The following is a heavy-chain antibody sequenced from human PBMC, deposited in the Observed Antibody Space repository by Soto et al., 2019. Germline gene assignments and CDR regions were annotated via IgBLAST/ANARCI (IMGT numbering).Heavy chain of an antibody. V-gene: IGHV3-23*01. Sequence: EVQMLESGGGLVQPGGYLRLSCAASGFTFSSYAMSWVRQAPGKGLEWVSAISGSGGSTYYADSVKGRFTISRDNSKNTLYLQMNSLRAEDTAVYYCARLSSGWYFDYWGQGTLVTVSS. CDR2: ISGSGGST. D-gene: IGHD6-19*01. CDR1: GFTFSSYA. J-gene: IGHJ4*02. CDR3: ARLSSGWYFDY.